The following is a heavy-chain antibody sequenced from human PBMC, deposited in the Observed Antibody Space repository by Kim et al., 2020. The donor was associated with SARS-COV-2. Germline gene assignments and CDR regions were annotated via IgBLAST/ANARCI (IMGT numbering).Heavy chain of an antibody. J-gene: IGHJ4*02. D-gene: IGHD3-16*01. CDR3: ASLGY. CDR1: GLNVSANY. Sequence: GGSLRLSCAVSGLNVSANYMSWVRQAPGKGLEWVSAIYSGGSTYYADSVQGRFTISRDISKSTVFLQMNTLRVDDTAVYFYASLGYWGQGTRVTVSS. CDR2: IYSGGST. V-gene: IGHV3-53*01.